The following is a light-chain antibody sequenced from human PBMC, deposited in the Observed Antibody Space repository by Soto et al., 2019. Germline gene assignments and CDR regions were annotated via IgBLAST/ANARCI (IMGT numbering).Light chain of an antibody. J-gene: IGLJ2*01. V-gene: IGLV4-60*02. CDR1: SGHSSYI. CDR2: LEGSGSF. CDR3: ETWDINTHVV. Sequence: QSVLTQSSSASASLGSSVKLTCTLSSGHSSYIIAWHQQQPGKAPRYLMNLEGSGSFNKGSGVPDRFSGSSSGADRYLTISNLQFEDEADYYCETWDINTHVVFGGGTQLTV.